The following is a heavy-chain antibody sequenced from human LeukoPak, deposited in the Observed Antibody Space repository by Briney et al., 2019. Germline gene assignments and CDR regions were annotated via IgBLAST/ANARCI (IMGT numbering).Heavy chain of an antibody. D-gene: IGHD5-18*01. CDR2: IYTSGST. J-gene: IGHJ6*04. V-gene: IGHV4-4*07. CDR1: GGSISSYY. Sequence: SETLSLTCTVSGGSISSYYWSWIRQPAGKGLEWIGRIYTSGSTNYDPSLKSRVTMSVDTSKNQFSLKLSSVTAADTAVYYCARSAMANYYYGMDVWGKGTTVTVSS. CDR3: ARSAMANYYYGMDV.